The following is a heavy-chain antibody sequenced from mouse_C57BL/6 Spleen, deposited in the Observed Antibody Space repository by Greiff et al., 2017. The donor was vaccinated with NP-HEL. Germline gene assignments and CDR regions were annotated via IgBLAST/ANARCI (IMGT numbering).Heavy chain of an antibody. J-gene: IGHJ4*01. V-gene: IGHV1-64*01. CDR2: IHPNSGST. Sequence: VQLQQSGAELVKPGASVKLSCKASGYTFTSYWMHWVKQRPGQGLEWIGMIHPNSGSTNYNEKFKSKATLTVDKSSSTAYMQLSSRTSDDSAVYYCARGKGDYAMDYWGQGTSVTVSS. CDR1: GYTFTSYW. CDR3: ARGKGDYAMDY.